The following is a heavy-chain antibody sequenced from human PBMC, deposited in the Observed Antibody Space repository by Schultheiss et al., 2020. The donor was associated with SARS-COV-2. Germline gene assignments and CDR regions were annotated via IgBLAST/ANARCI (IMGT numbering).Heavy chain of an antibody. CDR2: INHSGST. Sequence: GSLRLSCAVYGGSFSGYYWSWIRQPPGKGLEWIGEINHSGSTNYNPSLKSRVTISVDTSKNQFSLKLSSVTAADTAVYYCARGEMGDYEDYWGQGTLVTVSS. J-gene: IGHJ4*02. CDR1: GGSFSGYY. D-gene: IGHD4-17*01. V-gene: IGHV4-34*01. CDR3: ARGEMGDYEDY.